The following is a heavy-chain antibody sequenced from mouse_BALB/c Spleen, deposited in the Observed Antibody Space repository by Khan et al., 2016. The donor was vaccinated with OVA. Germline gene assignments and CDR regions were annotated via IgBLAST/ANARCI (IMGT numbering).Heavy chain of an antibody. CDR2: ISYSGST. J-gene: IGHJ2*01. V-gene: IGHV3-2*02. CDR3: ARTARIKY. CDR1: GYSITSGYG. Sequence: EVKLLESGPGLVKPSQSLSLTCTVTGYSITSGYGWNWIRQFPGNKLEWMGYISYSGSTNYNPSLKSRISINQNTSKNQFFLQLNSVTTEDTATYYCARTARIKYWGQGTTLTVSS. D-gene: IGHD3-3*01.